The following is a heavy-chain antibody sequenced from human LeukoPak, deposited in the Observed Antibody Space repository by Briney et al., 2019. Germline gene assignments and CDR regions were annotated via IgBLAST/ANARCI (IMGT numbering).Heavy chain of an antibody. CDR1: GFTFSTYG. D-gene: IGHD6-19*01. Sequence: PGGSLRLSCEDSGFTFSTYGMDWVRQAPDKGLEWVAVISYDGSNKYYADSVKGRLTISRDNSKNTLYLHMNNLRPEDTAVYYCAASVAGYETYWGQGTLVTVSS. CDR3: AASVAGYETY. J-gene: IGHJ4*02. V-gene: IGHV3-30*03. CDR2: ISYDGSNK.